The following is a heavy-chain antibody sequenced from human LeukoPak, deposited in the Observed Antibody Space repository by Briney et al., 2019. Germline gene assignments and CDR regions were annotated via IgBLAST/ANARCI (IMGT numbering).Heavy chain of an antibody. V-gene: IGHV3-21*01. CDR1: GFTFSSYS. Sequence: GGSLRLSCAASGFTFSSYSMNWVRQAPGKGLEWVSSISSSSSYIYYADSVKGRFTISRDNAKNSLYLQMNSLRAEDTAVYYCARESPTIAAAGYYYYGMDVWGQGTTVTVSS. J-gene: IGHJ6*02. CDR3: ARESPTIAAAGYYYYGMDV. CDR2: ISSSSSYI. D-gene: IGHD6-13*01.